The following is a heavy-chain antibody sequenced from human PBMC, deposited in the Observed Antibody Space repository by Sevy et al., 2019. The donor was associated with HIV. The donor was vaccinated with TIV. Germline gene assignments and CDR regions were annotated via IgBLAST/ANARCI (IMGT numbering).Heavy chain of an antibody. J-gene: IGHJ3*02. D-gene: IGHD2-2*01. Sequence: GGSLRLSCAASGFTFSSYSMNWVRQAPGKGLEWVSSISGISNYIYYADSVKGRFTISRDNAKSSLYLQMNSLRAEDTAVYYCARSGCSITSCLTAYAFDIWGQGTLVTVSS. CDR2: ISGISNYI. CDR3: ARSGCSITSCLTAYAFDI. CDR1: GFTFSSYS. V-gene: IGHV3-21*06.